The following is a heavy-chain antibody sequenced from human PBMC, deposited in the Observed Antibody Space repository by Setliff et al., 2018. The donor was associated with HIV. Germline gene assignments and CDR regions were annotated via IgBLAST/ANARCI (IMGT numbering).Heavy chain of an antibody. V-gene: IGHV4-39*01. CDR2: VYYSGST. CDR1: GDSISSSGPGYY. Sequence: PSETLSLTCTVSGDSISSSGPGYYWGWVRQPPGGGLEWIGSVYYSGSTYYNPSLSSRVTISWDTSMNQFSLKLTSVTAADTALYYCARYRRFADYIDVWGKGTTVTVSS. D-gene: IGHD1-26*01. J-gene: IGHJ6*03. CDR3: ARYRRFADYIDV.